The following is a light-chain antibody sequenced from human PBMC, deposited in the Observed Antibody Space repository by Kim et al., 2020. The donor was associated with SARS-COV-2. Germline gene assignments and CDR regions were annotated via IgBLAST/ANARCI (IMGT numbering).Light chain of an antibody. J-gene: IGLJ2*01. V-gene: IGLV3-19*01. CDR3: NSRDSSGNHLRV. Sequence: FGQTVRITCPGDSLRSYYASWYQQKPGQAPVLVIYGKNNRPSGIPDRFSGSISGNTASLTITGAQAEDEADYYCNSRDSSGNHLRVFGGGTKLTVL. CDR2: GKN. CDR1: SLRSYY.